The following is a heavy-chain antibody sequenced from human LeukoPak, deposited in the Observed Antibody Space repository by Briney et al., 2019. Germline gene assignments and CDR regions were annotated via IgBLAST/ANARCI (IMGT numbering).Heavy chain of an antibody. Sequence: SQTLSLTCTVSGGSISSGGYYWSWIRQHLGKGLEWIGYIYYSGSTYYNPSLKSRVTISVDTSKNQFSLKLSSVTAADTAVYYCAREVRSYGMDVWGQGTTVTVSS. CDR1: GGSISSGGYY. V-gene: IGHV4-31*03. D-gene: IGHD3-10*01. CDR3: AREVRSYGMDV. CDR2: IYYSGST. J-gene: IGHJ6*02.